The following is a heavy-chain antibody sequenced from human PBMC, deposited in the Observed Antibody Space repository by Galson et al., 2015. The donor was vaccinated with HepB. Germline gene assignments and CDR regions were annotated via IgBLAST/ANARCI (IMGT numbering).Heavy chain of an antibody. CDR2: IIPIFGTA. CDR1: GGTFSSYA. CDR3: ARDGGYCSGGSCYSGYYYYYMDV. D-gene: IGHD2-15*01. Sequence: SVKVSCKASGGTFSSYAISWVRQAPGQGLEWMGGIIPIFGTANYAQKFQGRVTITADESTSTAYMELSSLRSEDTAVYYCARDGGYCSGGSCYSGYYYYYMDVWGKGTTVTVSS. V-gene: IGHV1-69*13. J-gene: IGHJ6*03.